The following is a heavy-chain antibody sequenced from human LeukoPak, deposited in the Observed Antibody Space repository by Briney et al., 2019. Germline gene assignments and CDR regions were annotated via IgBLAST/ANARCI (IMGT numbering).Heavy chain of an antibody. V-gene: IGHV3-23*01. Sequence: QTGGPLRLSCAASGFTFSSYAMSWVRQAPGKGLEWVSAISGSGGSTYYADSVKGRFTISRDNSKNTLYLQMNSLRAKDTAVYYCAKDQLTYYGDYVTAYWGQGTLVTVSS. J-gene: IGHJ4*02. D-gene: IGHD4-17*01. CDR1: GFTFSSYA. CDR3: AKDQLTYYGDYVTAY. CDR2: ISGSGGST.